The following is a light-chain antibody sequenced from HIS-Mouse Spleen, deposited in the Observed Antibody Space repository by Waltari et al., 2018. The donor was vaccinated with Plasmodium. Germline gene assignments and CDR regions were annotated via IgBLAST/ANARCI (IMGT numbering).Light chain of an antibody. CDR2: DAS. CDR1: QDISNY. V-gene: IGKV1-33*01. CDR3: QQYDNLPPFT. Sequence: DIQMTQSPSSLSASVGDRVTITCKASQDISNYLNWYQHKPGKAHKLLIYDASNLETGVPLRFSGSGSGTDFTFTISSLQPEDIATYYCQQYDNLPPFTFGPGTKVDIK. J-gene: IGKJ3*01.